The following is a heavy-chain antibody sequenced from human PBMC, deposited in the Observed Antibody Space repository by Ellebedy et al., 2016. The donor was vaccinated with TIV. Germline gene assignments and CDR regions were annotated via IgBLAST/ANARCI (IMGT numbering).Heavy chain of an antibody. CDR2: IYSGGTT. J-gene: IGHJ4*02. CDR1: GFTVSDNY. CDR3: ARPSVSTGYYQFDF. D-gene: IGHD3-22*01. Sequence: GGSLRLSCAVSGFTVSDNYMTWVRQAPGKGLEWVSVIYSGGTTYYADSVRGRFTISRDSSKNTLYLQMNSLRAEDTAVYYCARPSVSTGYYQFDFWGQGALVTVSS. V-gene: IGHV3-66*04.